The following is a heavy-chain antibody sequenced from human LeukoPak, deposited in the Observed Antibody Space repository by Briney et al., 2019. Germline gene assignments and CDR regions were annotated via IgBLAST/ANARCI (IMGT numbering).Heavy chain of an antibody. V-gene: IGHV4-39*07. CDR2: IYHSGIS. Sequence: SETLSLTCTVSGGSISRSRDYWGWIRQPPGKGLEWIGSIYHSGISYYNPSFQSRVTISLDMSKNQFSLDLRSLTAADTALYYCTRSYFTVAIDYWGQGTRVTVSS. J-gene: IGHJ4*02. CDR1: GGSISRSRDY. D-gene: IGHD2/OR15-2a*01. CDR3: TRSYFTVAIDY.